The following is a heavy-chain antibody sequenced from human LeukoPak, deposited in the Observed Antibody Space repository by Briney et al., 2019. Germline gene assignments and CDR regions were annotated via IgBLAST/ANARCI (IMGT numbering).Heavy chain of an antibody. CDR2: IYYSGST. CDR1: GGSISSYY. CDR3: ASTRPNVVVVAAHFDY. Sequence: SETLSLTCTVSGGSISSYYWSWIRQPPGKGLEWIGYIYYSGSTNYNPSLKSRVTISVDTSKNQFSLKLSSVTAADTAVYYCASTRPNVVVVAAHFDYWGQGTLVTVSS. J-gene: IGHJ4*02. V-gene: IGHV4-59*01. D-gene: IGHD2-15*01.